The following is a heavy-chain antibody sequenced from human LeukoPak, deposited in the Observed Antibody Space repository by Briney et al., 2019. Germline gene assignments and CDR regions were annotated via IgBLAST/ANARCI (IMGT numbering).Heavy chain of an antibody. D-gene: IGHD3-16*01. CDR1: GYTFTGYY. Sequence: ASVKVSCKASGYTFTGYYIHWVRQAPGQGLEWIGWINPNSGGINYAQKFQGRVTMTRDTSISTAYMELSRLRSAATAVYYCARDISPTLRLGGDYYYYGMDVWGQGTTVTVSS. J-gene: IGHJ6*02. CDR3: ARDISPTLRLGGDYYYYGMDV. V-gene: IGHV1-2*02. CDR2: INPNSGGI.